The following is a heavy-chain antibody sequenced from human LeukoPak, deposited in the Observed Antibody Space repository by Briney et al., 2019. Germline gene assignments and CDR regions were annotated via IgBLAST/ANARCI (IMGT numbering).Heavy chain of an antibody. D-gene: IGHD3-22*01. CDR2: IYYSGST. J-gene: IGHJ4*02. V-gene: IGHV4-59*12. Sequence: SETLSLTCTVSGGSISSYYSSWIRHPPGKGLEWIGYIYYSGSTNYNPSLKSRVTISVDTSKNQFSLKLSSVTAADTAAYYCAREGAYYDSSGYDDYWGQGTLVTVSS. CDR1: GGSISSYY. CDR3: AREGAYYDSSGYDDY.